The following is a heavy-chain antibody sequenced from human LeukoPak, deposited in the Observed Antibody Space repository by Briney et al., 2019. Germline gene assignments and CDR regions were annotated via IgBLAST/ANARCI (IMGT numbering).Heavy chain of an antibody. V-gene: IGHV3-15*01. J-gene: IGHJ6*03. Sequence: GGPLRLSCAASGFTFSNAWMSWVRQAPGKGLEWVGRIKSKTDGGTTDYAAPVKARFTISRDDSKNTLYLQMNSLKTEDTAVYYCTTARLAAPDGYYYYYNMDVWGKGTTVTVSS. D-gene: IGHD2-15*01. CDR3: TTARLAAPDGYYYYYNMDV. CDR2: IKSKTDGGTT. CDR1: GFTFSNAW.